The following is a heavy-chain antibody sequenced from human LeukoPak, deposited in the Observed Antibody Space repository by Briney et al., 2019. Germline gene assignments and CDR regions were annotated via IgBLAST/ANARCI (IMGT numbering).Heavy chain of an antibody. Sequence: GGSLRLCCAASGFAFSGSWMHWVRQAPGKGLVWVSRINNDGSDTTYADSVKGRFTISRDNAKNTLYLQMNSLRAEDTAVYYCFPYGLTTHDYWGQGTLVTVSS. D-gene: IGHD3-10*01. CDR3: FPYGLTTHDY. CDR1: GFAFSGSW. CDR2: INNDGSDT. V-gene: IGHV3-74*01. J-gene: IGHJ4*02.